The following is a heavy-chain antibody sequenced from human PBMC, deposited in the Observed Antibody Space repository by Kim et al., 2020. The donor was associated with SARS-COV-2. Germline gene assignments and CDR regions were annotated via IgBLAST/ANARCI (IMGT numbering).Heavy chain of an antibody. Sequence: SETLSLTCTVSGGSVSSGSYYWSWIRQPPGKGLEWIGYIYYSGSTNYNPSLKSRVTISVDTSKNQFSLKLSSVTAADTAVYYCARDRGICGGDCYLAKYYYYGMDVWGQGTTVTVSS. D-gene: IGHD2-21*02. J-gene: IGHJ6*02. CDR2: IYYSGST. CDR1: GGSVSSGSYY. V-gene: IGHV4-61*01. CDR3: ARDRGICGGDCYLAKYYYYGMDV.